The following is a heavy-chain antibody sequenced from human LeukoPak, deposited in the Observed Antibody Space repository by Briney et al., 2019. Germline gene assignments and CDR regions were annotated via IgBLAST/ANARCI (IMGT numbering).Heavy chain of an antibody. CDR3: ARGGSSSPFDY. CDR1: GFTFSSYV. D-gene: IGHD6-6*01. CDR2: IWYDGSDK. V-gene: IGHV3-33*01. J-gene: IGHJ4*02. Sequence: GGSLRLSCAASGFTFSSYVMHWVRQAPGKGLGWVAVIWYDGSDKYYADSVKGRFTISRDNSKNTLYLQMNSLRGEDTAVYYCARGGSSSPFDYWGQGTLVTVSS.